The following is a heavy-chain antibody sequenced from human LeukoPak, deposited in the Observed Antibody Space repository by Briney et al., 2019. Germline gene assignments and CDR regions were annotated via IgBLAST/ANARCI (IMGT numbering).Heavy chain of an antibody. CDR3: ASGAPGPLLDP. V-gene: IGHV3-48*03. CDR2: ISRSGDTI. Sequence: GGSLSLSCAASGFIFSSYEMNWVRQAPGKGLEWVSYISRSGDTIYYADSVKGRFTISRDNAKNSLYLQMNSLRAEDTAVYYCASGAPGPLLDPWGQGTLVTVSS. J-gene: IGHJ5*02. CDR1: GFIFSSYE. D-gene: IGHD3-10*01.